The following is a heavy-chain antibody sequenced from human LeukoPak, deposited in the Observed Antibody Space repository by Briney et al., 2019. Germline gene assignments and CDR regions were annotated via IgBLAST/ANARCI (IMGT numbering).Heavy chain of an antibody. CDR1: GFTFDDYA. CDR2: ISGDGGST. V-gene: IGHV3-43*02. Sequence: GGSLRLSCAASGFTFDDYAMHWVRQAPGKGLEWVSLISGDGGSTYNADSVKGRFTISRDNSKNSLYLQMNSLRTEDTALYYCAKIYSSSWYNAFDIWGQGTMVTVSS. J-gene: IGHJ3*02. D-gene: IGHD6-13*01. CDR3: AKIYSSSWYNAFDI.